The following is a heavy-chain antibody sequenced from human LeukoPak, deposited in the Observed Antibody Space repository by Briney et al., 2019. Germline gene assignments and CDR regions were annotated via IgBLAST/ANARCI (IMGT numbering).Heavy chain of an antibody. CDR2: ISGSGGST. V-gene: IGHV3-23*01. CDR1: GFTFSSYA. D-gene: IGHD6-13*01. Sequence: GGSLRLSCAASGFTFSSYAMSWVRQAPGKGLEWVSAISGSGGSTYYADSVKGRFTISRDNSKNTQYLQMNSLRAEDTAVYYCAKDPSWSGYFDYWGQGTLVTVSP. CDR3: AKDPSWSGYFDY. J-gene: IGHJ4*02.